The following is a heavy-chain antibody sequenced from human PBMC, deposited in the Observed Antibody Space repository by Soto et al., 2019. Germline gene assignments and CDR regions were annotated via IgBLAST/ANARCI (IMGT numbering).Heavy chain of an antibody. Sequence: QITLKESGPTLVRPTQTLTLTCTFSGFSLTTGGVVVGWIRQPPGKALEWLALIFWDDDERYTPSLRSRLTITKDTSKSQVALRMTNMDPGDTGTYFCAHMTWFGERSFDYWGRGILVTVSS. CDR2: IFWDDDE. V-gene: IGHV2-5*02. D-gene: IGHD3-10*01. CDR1: GFSLTTGGVV. CDR3: AHMTWFGERSFDY. J-gene: IGHJ4*02.